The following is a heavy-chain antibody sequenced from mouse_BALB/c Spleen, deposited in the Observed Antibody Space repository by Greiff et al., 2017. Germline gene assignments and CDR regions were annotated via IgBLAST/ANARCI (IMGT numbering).Heavy chain of an antibody. D-gene: IGHD2-14*01. CDR3: ARHGEGTGYFDY. V-gene: IGHV5-6*01. CDR2: ISSGGSYT. Sequence: VQLKESGGDLVKPGGSLKLSCAASGFTFSSYGMSWVRQTPDKRLEWVATISSGGSYTYYPDSVKGRFTISRDNAKNTLYLQMSSLKSEDTAMYYCARHGEGTGYFDYWGQGTTLTVSS. CDR1: GFTFSSYG. J-gene: IGHJ2*01.